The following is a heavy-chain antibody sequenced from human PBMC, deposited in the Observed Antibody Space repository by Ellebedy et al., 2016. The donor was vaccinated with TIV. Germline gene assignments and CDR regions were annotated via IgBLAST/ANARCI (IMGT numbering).Heavy chain of an antibody. CDR3: ATSFFASGRIDY. Sequence: SETLSLTXTVSGGSITTSDWWSWVRQPPGKGLEWIGEIFYTGNTNYNPSLKSRATISMDKSQNQFSLRLNSVTAADTAIYYCATSFFASGRIDYWGQGTLVTVSS. CDR2: IFYTGNT. D-gene: IGHD2/OR15-2a*01. V-gene: IGHV4/OR15-8*02. J-gene: IGHJ4*02. CDR1: GGSITTSDW.